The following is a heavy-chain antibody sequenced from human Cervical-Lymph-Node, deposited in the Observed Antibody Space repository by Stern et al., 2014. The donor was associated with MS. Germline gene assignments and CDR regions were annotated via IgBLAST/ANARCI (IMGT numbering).Heavy chain of an antibody. CDR2: IIPIFGTA. D-gene: IGHD3-16*02. CDR3: ASTHYDYVWGSYRPFDY. CDR1: GGTFSSYA. Sequence: QVQLVESGAEVKKPGSSVKVSCKASGGTFSSYAISWVRQAPGQGLEWMGGIIPIFGTANYAQKLQGRVTMTTDTSTSTAYMELRSLRSDDTAVYYCASTHYDYVWGSYRPFDYWGQGTLVTVSS. J-gene: IGHJ4*02. V-gene: IGHV1-69*06.